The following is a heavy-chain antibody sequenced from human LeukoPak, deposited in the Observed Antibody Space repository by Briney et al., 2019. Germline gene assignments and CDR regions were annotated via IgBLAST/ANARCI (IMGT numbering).Heavy chain of an antibody. CDR3: ARVEPSYCSGGSCYPAPFDY. D-gene: IGHD2-15*01. V-gene: IGHV4-38-2*02. CDR2: IYHSGST. CDR1: GYSISSGYY. Sequence: PSETLSLTCTVSGYSISSGYYWGWIRQPPGKGLEWIGSIYHSGSTYYNPPLKSRVTISVDTSKNQFSLKLSSVTAADTAVYYCARVEPSYCSGGSCYPAPFDYWGQGTLVTVSS. J-gene: IGHJ4*02.